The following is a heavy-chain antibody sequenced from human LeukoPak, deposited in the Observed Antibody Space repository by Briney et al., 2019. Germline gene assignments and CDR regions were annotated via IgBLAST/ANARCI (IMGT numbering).Heavy chain of an antibody. CDR1: GFTFSRYW. V-gene: IGHV3-7*01. Sequence: QPGGSLRLSCAASGFTFSRYWMTWVRQAPGKGLEWVANIKQDGSEKYYVDSVKGRFTISKDNAENSLYLQMNSLRAEDTAVYYCARKMHVDAPVGPLDYWGQGTLLTVSS. CDR3: ARKMHVDAPVGPLDY. J-gene: IGHJ4*02. D-gene: IGHD1-26*01. CDR2: IKQDGSEK.